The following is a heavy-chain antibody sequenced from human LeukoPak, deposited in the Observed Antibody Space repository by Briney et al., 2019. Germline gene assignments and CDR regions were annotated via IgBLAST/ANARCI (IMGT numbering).Heavy chain of an antibody. CDR2: ISSSSSTI. V-gene: IGHV3-48*01. CDR3: ARDFTPTYYYGSGSFDY. D-gene: IGHD3-10*01. Sequence: GGSLRLSCAASGFTFSSYSMNWVRQAPGKGLEWVSYISSSSSTIYYADSVKGRFTISRDNAKNSLYLQMNSLRAEDTAVYYCARDFTPTYYYGSGSFDYWGQGTLVTVSS. CDR1: GFTFSSYS. J-gene: IGHJ4*02.